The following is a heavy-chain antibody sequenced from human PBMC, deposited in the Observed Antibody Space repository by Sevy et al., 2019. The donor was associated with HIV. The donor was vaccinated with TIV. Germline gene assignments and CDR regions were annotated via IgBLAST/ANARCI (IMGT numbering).Heavy chain of an antibody. J-gene: IGHJ6*02. CDR2: INPNSGGK. D-gene: IGHD6-13*01. Sequence: ASVKVSCKASGYTFTGYYMHWARQAPGQGLEWMGWINPNSGGKNYAQRFQGRVTMTRDTSISTAYMELSRLRSDDTAVYYCARAGSSRYEDGYYGMDVWGQGTTVTVSS. V-gene: IGHV1-2*02. CDR3: ARAGSSRYEDGYYGMDV. CDR1: GYTFTGYY.